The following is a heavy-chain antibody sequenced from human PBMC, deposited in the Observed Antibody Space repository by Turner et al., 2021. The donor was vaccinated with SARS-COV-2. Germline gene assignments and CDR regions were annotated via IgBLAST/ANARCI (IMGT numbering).Heavy chain of an antibody. Sequence: AQLHPWGAGLLKPWDPLSLPCSVYGGSFRGYYWSWIRQPPGKGLEWIGEINHSGRTNYNPSLKSRVTISVDTSKKQFSLKLGSVTAADTAVYYCARVAVIAATPANFDYWGQGTLVTASS. CDR3: ARVAVIAATPANFDY. V-gene: IGHV4-34*01. CDR1: GGSFRGYY. CDR2: INHSGRT. D-gene: IGHD2-15*01. J-gene: IGHJ4*02.